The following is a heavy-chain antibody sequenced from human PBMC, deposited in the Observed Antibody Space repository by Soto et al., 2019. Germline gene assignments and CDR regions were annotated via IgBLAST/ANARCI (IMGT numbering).Heavy chain of an antibody. CDR2: IYPGDSDT. CDR1: GYSFTSYW. J-gene: IGHJ6*02. Sequence: PGDSLKICCKGSGYSFTSYWSGWVDQRAGKGLEWMGIIYPGDSDTRYSPSFQGQVTISADKSISTAYLQWSSLKASDTAMYYCARAKGAVAGNYGMDVWGQGTTVTVSS. D-gene: IGHD6-19*01. V-gene: IGHV5-51*07. CDR3: ARAKGAVAGNYGMDV.